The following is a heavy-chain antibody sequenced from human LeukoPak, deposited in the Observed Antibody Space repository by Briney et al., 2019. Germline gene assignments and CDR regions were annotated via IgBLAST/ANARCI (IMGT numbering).Heavy chain of an antibody. D-gene: IGHD3-22*01. CDR3: ARLGTMIVVVRRIPDAFDI. CDR2: IYYSGST. CDR1: GGSISSSSYY. Sequence: SETLSLTCTVSGGSISSSSYYWGWIRQPPGKGLEWIGSIYYSGSTYYNPSLKSRVTISVDTSKNQFSLKLSSVTAADTAVYYCARLGTMIVVVRRIPDAFDIWGQGTMVTVSS. J-gene: IGHJ3*02. V-gene: IGHV4-39*01.